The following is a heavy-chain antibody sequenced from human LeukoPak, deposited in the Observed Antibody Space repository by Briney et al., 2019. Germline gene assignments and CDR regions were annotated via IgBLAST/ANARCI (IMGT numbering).Heavy chain of an antibody. Sequence: GGSLRLSCAASGFTFSSYGMHWVRQAPGKGLEWVAVIWYDGSNKYYVDSVKGRFTISRDNSKNTLYLQMNSLRAEDTAVYYCARDRGAAALDYWGQGTLVTVSS. CDR2: IWYDGSNK. CDR1: GFTFSSYG. J-gene: IGHJ4*02. V-gene: IGHV3-33*01. CDR3: ARDRGAAALDY. D-gene: IGHD2-2*01.